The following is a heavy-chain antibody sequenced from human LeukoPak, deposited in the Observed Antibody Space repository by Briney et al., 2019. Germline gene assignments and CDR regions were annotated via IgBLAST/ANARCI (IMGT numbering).Heavy chain of an antibody. J-gene: IGHJ3*02. V-gene: IGHV1-2*02. D-gene: IGHD2-15*01. Sequence: ASVKVSCKASGYTFTGYYMHWVRQAPGQGLEWMGWINPSSGGTNYAQKFQGRVTMTRDTSISTAYMELSRLRSDDTAVYDCAREYCSGGSCYLGAGAFDIWGQGTMVTVSS. CDR2: INPSSGGT. CDR3: AREYCSGGSCYLGAGAFDI. CDR1: GYTFTGYY.